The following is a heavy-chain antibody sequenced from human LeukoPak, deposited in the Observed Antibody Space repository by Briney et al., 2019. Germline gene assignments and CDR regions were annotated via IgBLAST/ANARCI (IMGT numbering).Heavy chain of an antibody. J-gene: IGHJ4*02. V-gene: IGHV3-7*01. CDR3: ARDVGKAYFDY. CDR2: IKQDGSEK. D-gene: IGHD2-15*01. Sequence: PGGSLRLSCSVFGFTFSSYWMSWVRQAPGKGLEWVAIIKQDGSEKYYVDSVKGRFTISRDNAKNSLYLQMASLRAEDTAVYYCARDVGKAYFDYWGQGALVTVSS. CDR1: GFTFSSYW.